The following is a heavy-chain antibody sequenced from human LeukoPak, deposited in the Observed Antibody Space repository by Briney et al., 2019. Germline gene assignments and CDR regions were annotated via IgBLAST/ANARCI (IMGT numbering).Heavy chain of an antibody. J-gene: IGHJ4*02. D-gene: IGHD3-10*01. CDR2: IYYTGST. CDR1: GGSISSSTYY. CDR3: AAGSYYND. V-gene: IGHV4-39*01. Sequence: PSETLSLTCTVSGGSISSSTYYWGWIRQPPGKGLEWIGSIYYTGSTYYNPSLESRVTISVDTSKNQFSLKVNSVTAADTAVYYCAAGSYYNDWGQGILVTVSS.